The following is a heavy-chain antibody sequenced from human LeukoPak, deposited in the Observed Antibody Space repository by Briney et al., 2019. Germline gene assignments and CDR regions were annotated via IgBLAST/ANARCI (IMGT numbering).Heavy chain of an antibody. J-gene: IGHJ4*02. CDR1: GGSISSYY. V-gene: IGHV4-59*12. Sequence: SETLSLTCTVSGGSISSYYWSWIRQPPGKGLEWIGYIYYSGSTNYNPSLKSRVTMSVDTSKNQFSLKLSSVTAADTAVYYCAAEYYYDSSGYYYSVYFDYWGQGTLVTVSS. D-gene: IGHD3-22*01. CDR2: IYYSGST. CDR3: AAEYYYDSSGYYYSVYFDY.